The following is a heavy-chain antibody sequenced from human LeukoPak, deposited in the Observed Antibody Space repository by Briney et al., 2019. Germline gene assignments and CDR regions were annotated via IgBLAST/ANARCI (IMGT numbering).Heavy chain of an antibody. V-gene: IGHV3-21*01. CDR1: GFTFSSYS. D-gene: IGHD3-22*01. J-gene: IGHJ5*02. CDR3: ARDLGQYYDTSDNWFDP. Sequence: GGSLRLSCAASGFTFSSYSMNWVCQAPGKGLEWVSSISSSSSYIYYADSVKGRFTISRDNAKNSLYLQMNSLRAEDTAVYYCARDLGQYYDTSDNWFDPWGQGTLVTVSS. CDR2: ISSSSSYI.